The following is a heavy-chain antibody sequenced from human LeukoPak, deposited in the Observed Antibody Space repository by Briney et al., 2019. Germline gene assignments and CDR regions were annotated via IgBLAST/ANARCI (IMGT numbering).Heavy chain of an antibody. D-gene: IGHD3-10*01. CDR1: GGSISSYY. V-gene: IGHV4-59*12. J-gene: IGHJ4*02. CDR2: IYHSGST. Sequence: PSETLSLTCTISGGSISSYYWSWIRQPPGKGLEWIGYIYHSGSTYYNPSLKSRVTISVDRSKNQFSLKLSSVTAADTAVYYCARATNYYGSGSYGFDYWGQGTLVTVSS. CDR3: ARATNYYGSGSYGFDY.